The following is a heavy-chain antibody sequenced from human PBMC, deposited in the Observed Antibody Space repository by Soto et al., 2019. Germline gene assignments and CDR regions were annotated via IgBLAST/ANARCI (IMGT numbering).Heavy chain of an antibody. CDR1: GGTFSSYA. CDR3: ASGSGSYYLYYFDY. D-gene: IGHD3-10*01. V-gene: IGHV1-69*01. Sequence: QVQLVQSGAEVKKPGSSVKVSCKASGGTFSSYAISWVRQAPGQGLEWKGGIIPIFGTANYAQKFQGRVTITADESTSTAYMELSSLRSEDTAVYYCASGSGSYYLYYFDYWGQGTLVTVSS. CDR2: IIPIFGTA. J-gene: IGHJ4*02.